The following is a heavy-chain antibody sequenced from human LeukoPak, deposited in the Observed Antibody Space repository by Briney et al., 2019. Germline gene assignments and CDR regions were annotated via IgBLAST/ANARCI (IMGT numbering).Heavy chain of an antibody. D-gene: IGHD6-13*01. Sequence: SETLSLTCTVSGYSISSGYYWGWIRQPPGKGLEWIGSIYYSGSTYYNPSLKSRVTISVDTSKNQFSLKLSSVTAADTAVYYCARHASSWSLWYFDLWGRGTLVTVSS. V-gene: IGHV4-38-2*02. CDR1: GYSISSGYY. CDR2: IYYSGST. CDR3: ARHASSWSLWYFDL. J-gene: IGHJ2*01.